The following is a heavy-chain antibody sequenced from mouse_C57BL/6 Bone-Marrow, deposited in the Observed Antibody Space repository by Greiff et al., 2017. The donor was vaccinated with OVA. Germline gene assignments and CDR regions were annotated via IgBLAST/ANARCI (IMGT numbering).Heavy chain of an antibody. V-gene: IGHV3-6*01. CDR3: AREGELGRGVDY. Sequence: EVQLQESGPGLVKPSQSLSLTCSVTGYSITSGYYWNWIRQFPGNKLEWMGYISYDGSNNYNPSLKNRISITRDTSKNQFFLKLNSVTTEDTATYYCAREGELGRGVDYWGQGTTLTVSS. J-gene: IGHJ2*01. D-gene: IGHD4-1*01. CDR1: GYSITSGYY. CDR2: ISYDGSN.